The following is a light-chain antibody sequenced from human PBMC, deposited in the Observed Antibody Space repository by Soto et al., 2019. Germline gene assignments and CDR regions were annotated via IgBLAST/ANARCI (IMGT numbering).Light chain of an antibody. Sequence: DIQMTQSPSTLSGSVGDRVTITCRASQTISSWLAWYQQKPGKAPKILIYKASTLTSGVPSRFRGSGSGTDFTLTISRLQPEDFSTYYCQQANSFPLTFGGGTKVDIK. V-gene: IGKV1-5*03. J-gene: IGKJ4*01. CDR1: QTISSW. CDR3: QQANSFPLT. CDR2: KAS.